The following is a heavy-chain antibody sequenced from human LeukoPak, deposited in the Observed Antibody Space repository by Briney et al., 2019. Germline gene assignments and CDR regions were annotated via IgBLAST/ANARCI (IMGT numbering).Heavy chain of an antibody. Sequence: PSETLSLTCTVSGGSISSSSYYWGWIRQPPGKGLEWIGSIYYSGSTYYNPSLKSRVTISVDTSKNQFSLKLSSVTAADTAVYYCARPQGGAGYCSGGSCYRKSNWFDPWGQGTLVTVSS. J-gene: IGHJ5*02. D-gene: IGHD2-15*01. CDR3: ARPQGGAGYCSGGSCYRKSNWFDP. V-gene: IGHV4-39*01. CDR2: IYYSGST. CDR1: GGSISSSSYY.